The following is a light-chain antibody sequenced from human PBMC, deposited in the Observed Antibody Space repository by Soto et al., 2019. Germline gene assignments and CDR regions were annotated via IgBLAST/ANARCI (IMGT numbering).Light chain of an antibody. J-gene: IGLJ2*01. CDR1: SPNVGRNY. CDR3: AAWDDSLSGHVL. CDR2: RNN. Sequence: QSALTQPASASGTPGQRVTISCSGSSPNVGRNYVYWYQQVPGAAPKLLIYRNNQRPSGVADRFSGSKSDTSASLAISELRSEDEADYYCAAWDDSLSGHVLFGGGTKLTVL. V-gene: IGLV1-47*01.